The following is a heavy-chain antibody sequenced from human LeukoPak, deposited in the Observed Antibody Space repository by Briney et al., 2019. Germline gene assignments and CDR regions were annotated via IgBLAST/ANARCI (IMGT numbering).Heavy chain of an antibody. CDR3: ARGGLSDFWSGYYAFDI. J-gene: IGHJ3*02. Sequence: ASVKVSCKASGYTFTSYGISWVRQAPGQGLEWMGWISAYNGNTNYAQKLQGRVTMTTDTSTSTAYMELRSLRSDDTAVYYCARGGLSDFWSGYYAFDIWGQGTMVTVSS. D-gene: IGHD3-3*01. V-gene: IGHV1-18*01. CDR2: ISAYNGNT. CDR1: GYTFTSYG.